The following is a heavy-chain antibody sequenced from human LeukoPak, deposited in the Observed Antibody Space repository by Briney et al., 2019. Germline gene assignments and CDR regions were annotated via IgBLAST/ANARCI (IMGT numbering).Heavy chain of an antibody. D-gene: IGHD6-19*01. Sequence: GGSLRLSCAASGFTFSSYAMSWVRQAPGKGLEWVSVISGRGGSTYYADSVKGRFTISRDNSKNTLYLQMNSLRAEDTAVYYCARDPIAVAGYYFDYWGQGTLVTVSS. CDR3: ARDPIAVAGYYFDY. J-gene: IGHJ4*02. CDR2: ISGRGGST. V-gene: IGHV3-23*01. CDR1: GFTFSSYA.